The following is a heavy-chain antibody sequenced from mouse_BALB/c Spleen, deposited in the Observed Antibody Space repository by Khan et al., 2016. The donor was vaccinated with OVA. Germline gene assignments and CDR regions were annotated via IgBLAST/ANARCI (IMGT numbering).Heavy chain of an antibody. CDR1: GFNIKDTY. D-gene: IGHD1-1*01. CDR3: ARRRYYGSSYDFDY. Sequence: VQLQQSGAELVKPGASVKLSCTASGFNIKDTYMHWVKQRPEQGLEWIGRIDPANGNTKYDPKFQGKATITADTSSNTAYLQLSSLTSEDTAVSYCARRRYYGSSYDFDYWGQGTTLTVSS. V-gene: IGHV14-3*02. CDR2: IDPANGNT. J-gene: IGHJ2*01.